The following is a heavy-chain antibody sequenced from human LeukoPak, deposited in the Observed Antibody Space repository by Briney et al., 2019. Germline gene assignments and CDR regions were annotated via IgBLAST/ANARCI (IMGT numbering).Heavy chain of an antibody. CDR3: ARIPYCSSTSCYDWFEP. Sequence: PGGSLRLSCAASGFTFSGYWMSWVRQAPGKGLEWVANIKQDGSEKYYVDSVKGRFTISRDDAKNSLYLQMNSLRPEDTAVYYCARIPYCSSTSCYDWFEPWGQGTLVIVSS. D-gene: IGHD2-2*01. V-gene: IGHV3-7*01. CDR1: GFTFSGYW. J-gene: IGHJ5*02. CDR2: IKQDGSEK.